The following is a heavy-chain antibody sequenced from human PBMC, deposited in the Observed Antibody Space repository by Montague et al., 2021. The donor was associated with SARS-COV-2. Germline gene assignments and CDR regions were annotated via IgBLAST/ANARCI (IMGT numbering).Heavy chain of an antibody. V-gene: IGHV3-33*01. CDR2: IWYDGSNK. Sequence: SLRLSCAASGFTFSSYGMHWVRQAPGKGPEWVAVIWYDGSNKYYADSVKGRFTISRDNSKNTLYLQMNSLRAEDTAVYYCARWDPQTLTLIGLRGKSASDYWSQGTLVTVSS. J-gene: IGHJ4*02. CDR1: GFTFSSYG. CDR3: ARWDPQTLTLIGLRGKSASDY. D-gene: IGHD4-23*01.